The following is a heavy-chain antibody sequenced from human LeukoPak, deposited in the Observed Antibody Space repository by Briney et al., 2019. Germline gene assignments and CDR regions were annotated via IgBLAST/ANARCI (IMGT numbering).Heavy chain of an antibody. CDR3: ARAGFTFSDYFGSFFDY. CDR1: GFSFNRYW. Sequence: PGGSLRLSCAAAGFSFNRYWMSWVRQAPGKGLEWVANIKQDGSEKYYVDSVKGRFTISRDNAKNSLYLQMNSLRAEDTAVYYCARAGFTFSDYFGSFFDYWGQGTLVTVSS. V-gene: IGHV3-7*01. D-gene: IGHD3-10*01. CDR2: IKQDGSEK. J-gene: IGHJ4*02.